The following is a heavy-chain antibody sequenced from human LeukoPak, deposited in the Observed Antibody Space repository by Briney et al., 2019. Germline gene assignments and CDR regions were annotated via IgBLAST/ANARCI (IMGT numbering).Heavy chain of an antibody. Sequence: GGSLRLSCAASGFTFKTYTMHWVRQAPGMGLEWFSSISSSSSYIFYADSVKGRFIISRDNAKNTLYLQMNSLRAEDTAIFFCARERCIGTSCSRGMDVWGQGTTVTVSS. CDR3: ARERCIGTSCSRGMDV. V-gene: IGHV3-21*01. D-gene: IGHD2-2*01. CDR1: GFTFKTYT. J-gene: IGHJ6*02. CDR2: ISSSSSYI.